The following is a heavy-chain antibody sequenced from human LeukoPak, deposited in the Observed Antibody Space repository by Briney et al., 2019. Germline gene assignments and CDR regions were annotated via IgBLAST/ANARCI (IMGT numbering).Heavy chain of an antibody. V-gene: IGHV4-59*01. CDR3: ARERSSSWYDY. CDR2: IYYSGST. CDR1: GGSISSYY. J-gene: IGHJ4*02. D-gene: IGHD6-13*01. Sequence: SETLSLTCTVSGGSISSYYWSWIRQPPGKGLEWIGYIYYSGSTNYNPSLKSRVTISVDTSKNQFSLKLSSVTAADTAVYYCARERSSSWYDYWGQGTLVTVSS.